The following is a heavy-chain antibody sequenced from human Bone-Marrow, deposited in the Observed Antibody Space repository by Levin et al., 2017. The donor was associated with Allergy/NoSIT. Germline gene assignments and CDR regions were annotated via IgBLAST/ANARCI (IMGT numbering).Heavy chain of an antibody. J-gene: IGHJ6*03. CDR2: INPKNGDT. CDR3: ARDLAGVTYSYYHYMDV. D-gene: IGHD2-21*02. Sequence: GESLKISCKTSGYTFSDCYVQWVRQAPGQGLEWIGWINPKNGDTKYAQKFQGRVTVTRDTSTKTVYMQMSGLRSDDTAVYYCARDLAGVTYSYYHYMDVWGKGATVTVSS. V-gene: IGHV1-2*02. CDR1: GYTFSDCY.